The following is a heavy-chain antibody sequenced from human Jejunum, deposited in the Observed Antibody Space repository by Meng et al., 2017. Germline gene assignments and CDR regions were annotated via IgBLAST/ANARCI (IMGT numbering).Heavy chain of an antibody. D-gene: IGHD3-10*01. CDR3: ARDNSDSSTSWWFDL. CDR1: GYTFTTHY. J-gene: IGHJ5*02. V-gene: IGHV1-46*01. CDR2: INPSGDRT. Sequence: QLRLVQSGAEVKRPGASVKVSCKASGYTFTTHYMHWVRQAPGQGLEWMGVINPSGDRTIYAQKFQGRLSMTRDTSPSTLYMELSSLRFEETAAYYCARDNSDSSTSWWFDLWGQGTLVTVSS.